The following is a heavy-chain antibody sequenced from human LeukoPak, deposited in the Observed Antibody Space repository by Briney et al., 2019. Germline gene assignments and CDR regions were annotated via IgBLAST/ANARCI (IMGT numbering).Heavy chain of an antibody. CDR2: IHSGST. CDR3: ARLLSPYGDYGAFDY. CDR1: GGSISNYY. V-gene: IGHV4-59*08. Sequence: SETLSLTCTVSGGSISNYYWTWIRQPPGKGLEYIGYIHSGSTNYNPSLKSRVTISVDTSKNQFSLKLSSVTAADTAVYYCARLLSPYGDYGAFDYWGQGTLVTVSS. D-gene: IGHD4-17*01. J-gene: IGHJ4*02.